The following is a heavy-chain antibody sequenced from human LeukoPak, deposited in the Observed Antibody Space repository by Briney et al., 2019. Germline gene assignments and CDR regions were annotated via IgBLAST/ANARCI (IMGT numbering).Heavy chain of an antibody. CDR2: ISGSGGST. D-gene: IGHD6-6*01. CDR1: GFTFSSYA. V-gene: IGHV3-23*01. J-gene: IGHJ4*02. CDR3: AVGIAARPFDY. Sequence: GGSLRLSCAASGFTFSSYAMSWVRQAPGKGLEWVSAISGSGGSTYYADSVKGRFTISRDNSKNTLYLQMNSLRAEDTAVCYCAVGIAARPFDYWGQGTLVTVSS.